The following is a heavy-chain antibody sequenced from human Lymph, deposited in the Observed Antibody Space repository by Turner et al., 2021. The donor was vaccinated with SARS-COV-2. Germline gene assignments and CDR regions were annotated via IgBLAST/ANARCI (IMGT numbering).Heavy chain of an antibody. CDR1: GFSLGEYA. V-gene: IGHV3-43*02. CDR3: AKDPGYCSGGSCYSRTYFDF. D-gene: IGHD2-15*01. J-gene: IGHJ4*02. CDR2: IRGDGGGT. Sequence: EVQLEASGGGVVQSGGSGRLSCAASGFSLGEYAMHWVRQAPGEGLEWVALIRGDGGGTYYADSVKGRFTISRNNSKTSLSLQKNSLRAEDTALYYGAKDPGYCSGGSCYSRTYFDFWGQGTLVTVSA.